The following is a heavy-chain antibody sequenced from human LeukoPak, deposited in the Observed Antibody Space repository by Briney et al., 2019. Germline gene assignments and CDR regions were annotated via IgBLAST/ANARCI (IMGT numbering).Heavy chain of an antibody. J-gene: IGHJ6*03. Sequence: GGSLRLSCAASGFTFSNYAMSWVRQAPGKGLEWVSTINDRGIATYYADSVKGRFTISRDNSENTLSLQVSSLRAEDTAIYYCAKGLKTAVGPYKGYHYYMDVWGKGTTVTVSS. V-gene: IGHV3-23*01. CDR1: GFTFSNYA. CDR3: AKGLKTAVGPYKGYHYYMDV. CDR2: INDRGIAT. D-gene: IGHD5-18*01.